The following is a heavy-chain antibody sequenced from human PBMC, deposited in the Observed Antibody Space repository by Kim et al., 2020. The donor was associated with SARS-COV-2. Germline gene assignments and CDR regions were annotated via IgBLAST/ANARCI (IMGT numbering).Heavy chain of an antibody. V-gene: IGHV1-46*01. J-gene: IGHJ4*02. CDR1: GYTFTRYY. Sequence: ASVKVSSKASGYTFTRYYIHWVRQAPGQAPECMGIINPSDGGPSYTQKFQGRLTMTRDTSTSTVYMELSSLRSDDTAVYYCARDHSGGSYFDYWGQGTLVTVSS. CDR2: INPSDGGP. CDR3: ARDHSGGSYFDY. D-gene: IGHD3-10*01.